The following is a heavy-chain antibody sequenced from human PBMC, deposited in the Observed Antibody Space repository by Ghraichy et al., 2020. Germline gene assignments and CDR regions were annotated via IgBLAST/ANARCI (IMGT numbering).Heavy chain of an antibody. Sequence: SGPTLVKPTQTLTLTCTFSGFSLSTSGVGVGWIRQPPGKALEWLALIYWDDDKHYSPSLKSRLTITKDTSKNHVVLRMTNMEPLDTATYLCAHRLYPGGGVDYWGQGTLVTVSS. CDR1: GFSLSTSGVG. CDR3: AHRLYPGGGVDY. V-gene: IGHV2-5*02. CDR2: IYWDDDK. J-gene: IGHJ4*02. D-gene: IGHD3-16*01.